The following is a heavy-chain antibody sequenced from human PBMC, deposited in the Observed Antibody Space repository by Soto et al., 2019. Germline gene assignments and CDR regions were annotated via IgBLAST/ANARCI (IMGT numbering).Heavy chain of an antibody. CDR2: MNPNSGNT. Sequence: AAVKVSCKASGYTFTIYDINWVRQATGQGLEWMGWMNPNSGNTGYAQKLQGRVTMTRNTSISTAYMELSSLRSEDTAVYYCARPTLRYFDWLPPHAFDIWGQGTMVTVSS. D-gene: IGHD3-9*01. CDR3: ARPTLRYFDWLPPHAFDI. CDR1: GYTFTIYD. V-gene: IGHV1-8*01. J-gene: IGHJ3*02.